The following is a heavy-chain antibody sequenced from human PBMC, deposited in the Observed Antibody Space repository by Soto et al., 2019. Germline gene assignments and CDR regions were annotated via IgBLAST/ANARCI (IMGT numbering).Heavy chain of an antibody. D-gene: IGHD5-12*01. CDR1: GGSISNYY. Sequence: SETLSLTCIVSGGSISNYYWSWIRQPPGKGLEWIGYIYYSGSTNYNPSLTSRVTISVDRSKNQFSLKLSSVTAADTAVYYCAAGGGLPRSYWGQGTLVTVSS. J-gene: IGHJ4*02. V-gene: IGHV4-59*12. CDR2: IYYSGST. CDR3: AAGGGLPRSY.